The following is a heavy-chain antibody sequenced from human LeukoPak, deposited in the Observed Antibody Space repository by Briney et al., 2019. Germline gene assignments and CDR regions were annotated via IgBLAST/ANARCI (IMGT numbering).Heavy chain of an antibody. Sequence: PGRSLRLSCAASGFTFSSYAMHWVRQAPGKGLEWVAFISYDGSNKYYADSVKGRFTISRDNSKNTLYLQMNSLRAEDTAVYYCARDRGSSGDIDYWGQGTLVTVSS. CDR3: ARDRGSSGDIDY. V-gene: IGHV3-30-3*01. D-gene: IGHD3-16*01. CDR2: ISYDGSNK. CDR1: GFTFSSYA. J-gene: IGHJ4*02.